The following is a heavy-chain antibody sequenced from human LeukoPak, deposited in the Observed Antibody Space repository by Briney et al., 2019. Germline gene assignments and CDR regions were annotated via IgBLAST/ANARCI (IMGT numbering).Heavy chain of an antibody. D-gene: IGHD6-19*01. CDR1: GGSISGYY. Sequence: SETLSLTCTVSGGSISGYYWSWIRQPPGKGLEWIGYIYYSGSTYYNPSLKSRVTISVDTSKNQFSLKLSSVTAADTAVYYCARDGESGWPFDYWGQGTLVTVSS. CDR2: IYYSGST. J-gene: IGHJ4*02. CDR3: ARDGESGWPFDY. V-gene: IGHV4-59*12.